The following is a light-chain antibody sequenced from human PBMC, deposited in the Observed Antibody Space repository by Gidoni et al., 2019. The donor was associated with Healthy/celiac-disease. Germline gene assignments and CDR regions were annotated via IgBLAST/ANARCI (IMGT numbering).Light chain of an antibody. V-gene: IGKV3-15*01. CDR3: QQYNDWPPLT. Sequence: EIVMTQSPATLSVSPGARATLSCRASQSVSSNLAWYQQKPGQAPRLLIYGASTRATGIPARFSGSGSGTEFTLTISSLQSEDVAVYYCQQYNDWPPLTFGGGTKVEIK. J-gene: IGKJ4*01. CDR1: QSVSSN. CDR2: GAS.